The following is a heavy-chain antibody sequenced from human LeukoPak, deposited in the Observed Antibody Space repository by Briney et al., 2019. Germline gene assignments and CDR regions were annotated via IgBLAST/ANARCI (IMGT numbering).Heavy chain of an antibody. J-gene: IGHJ4*02. V-gene: IGHV3-23*01. CDR2: ISGSGDST. CDR3: ARDRGRYYDSRGFYWGYYFDS. D-gene: IGHD3-22*01. CDR1: GFTFSTYA. Sequence: GGSLRLSCAASGFTFSTYAVNWVRQAPGKGLEWVSTISGSGDSTYYADSVKGRFTISRDNSKDTLYLQMSSVRVEDTAVYYCARDRGRYYDSRGFYWGYYFDSWGQGILVTVST.